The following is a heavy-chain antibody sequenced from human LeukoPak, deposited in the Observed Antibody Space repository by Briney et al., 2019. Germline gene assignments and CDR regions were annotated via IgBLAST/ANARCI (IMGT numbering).Heavy chain of an antibody. D-gene: IGHD3-16*01. CDR1: GFTFNSYE. CDR3: ASDGAFRFYDY. J-gene: IGHJ4*02. V-gene: IGHV3-48*03. Sequence: QSGGSLRLSCAASGFTFNSYEMNWVRQARGKGLEWVSYISSSGSTIYYADSVKGRFTISRDNAKNSLYLQMNSLRAEDRAVYYCASDGAFRFYDYWGQGTLVTVSS. CDR2: ISSSGSTI.